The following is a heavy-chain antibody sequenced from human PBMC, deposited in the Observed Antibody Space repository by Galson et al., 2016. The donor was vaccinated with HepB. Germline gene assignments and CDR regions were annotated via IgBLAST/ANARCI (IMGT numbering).Heavy chain of an antibody. V-gene: IGHV3-23*01. J-gene: IGHJ4*02. D-gene: IGHD1-1*01. CDR2: ISGGGFSR. Sequence: SLRLSCAASGFNFSDYTMTWVRQAPGKGLEWVSAISGGGFSRYYADSVKGRFTISRDNSKNTLSLQMHSLRADDTAVYFCAKGFLRTSMIIDFYVDHWGQGGLVTVSS. CDR3: AKGFLRTSMIIDFYVDH. CDR1: GFNFSDYT.